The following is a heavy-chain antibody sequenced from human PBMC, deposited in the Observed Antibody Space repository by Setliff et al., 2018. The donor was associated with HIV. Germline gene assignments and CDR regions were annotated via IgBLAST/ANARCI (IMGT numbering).Heavy chain of an antibody. V-gene: IGHV3-15*05. CDR2: IKSNSDGGTS. J-gene: IGHJ2*01. CDR3: VGHYYDPLTGYYVWYFDV. CDR1: GFNFKSAW. D-gene: IGHD3-9*01. Sequence: GVLRLSCAVSGFNFKSAWMTWVRQAPGKGLEWVGRIKSNSDGGTSDYAAAVKDRFTISRDDSRNTLYLQMNSMKSDDTATYYCVGHYYDPLTGYYVWYFDVWGRGTLVTVSS.